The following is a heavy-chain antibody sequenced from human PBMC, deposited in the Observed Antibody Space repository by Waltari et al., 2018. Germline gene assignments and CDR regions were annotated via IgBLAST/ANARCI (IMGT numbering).Heavy chain of an antibody. CDR2: TNKDGSGT. Sequence: EVQLVESGGGLVQPGGSLRLSCAASGSTFSNFWRDCVRHVPGKGLVWVARTNKDGSGTSYADSVEGRLTISRDNAKNTLHLQMSGLTAEDTAVYYCVREKDLNGGCVFDYWGRGTLVTVSS. D-gene: IGHD2-8*01. J-gene: IGHJ4*02. V-gene: IGHV3-74*01. CDR1: GSTFSNFW. CDR3: VREKDLNGGCVFDY.